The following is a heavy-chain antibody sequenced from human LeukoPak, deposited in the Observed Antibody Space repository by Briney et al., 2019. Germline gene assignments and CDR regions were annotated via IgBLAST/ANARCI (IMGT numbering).Heavy chain of an antibody. J-gene: IGHJ6*02. V-gene: IGHV3-49*04. CDR2: ISSKAYRWKT. CDR3: SRGPIQLWVHNGVDV. D-gene: IGHD5-18*01. Sequence: GWSLRLSCLSSGFNYVDHALNWVRQAPGRGLAGDGFISSKAYRWKTEYAASVKGRFTISRDDSKNVVYLQINSLESEDTAVYYCSRGPIQLWVHNGVDVWGQGTTVTVSS. CDR1: GFNYVDHA.